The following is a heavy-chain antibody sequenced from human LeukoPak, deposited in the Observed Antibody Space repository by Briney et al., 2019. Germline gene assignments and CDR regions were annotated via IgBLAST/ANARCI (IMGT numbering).Heavy chain of an antibody. Sequence: PSETLSLTCAVSVGSISTGYWWSWVRQPPGKGLEWIGEIHHSGNTNYNPSLKSRVTISVDKSKNQFSLSLRSVTAADTAVYYCARAGHYCLDYRGQGTLVTVSS. J-gene: IGHJ4*02. V-gene: IGHV4-4*02. CDR3: ARAGHYCLDY. D-gene: IGHD2/OR15-2a*01. CDR2: IHHSGNT. CDR1: VGSISTGYW.